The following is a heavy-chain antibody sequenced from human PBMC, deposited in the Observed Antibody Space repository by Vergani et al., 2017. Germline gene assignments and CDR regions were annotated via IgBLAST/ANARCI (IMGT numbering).Heavy chain of an antibody. CDR3: ASDSPFGELPYCDYGGMDV. CDR2: IRYDGSNK. D-gene: IGHD3-10*01. CDR1: GFTVSSNY. J-gene: IGHJ6*01. Sequence: VQLVESGGGLVQPGGSLRLSCAASGFTVSSNYISWVRQAPGKGLEWVAFIRYDGSNKYYADSVKGRFTIARDNAKNSLYLQMNSLRAEDTAVYYCASDSPFGELPYCDYGGMDVWGEGTTATVYS. V-gene: IGHV3-33*08.